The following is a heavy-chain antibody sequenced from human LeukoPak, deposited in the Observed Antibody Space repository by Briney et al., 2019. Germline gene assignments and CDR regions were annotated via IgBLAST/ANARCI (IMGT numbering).Heavy chain of an antibody. CDR1: GYTFTSYG. CDR2: ISAYNGNT. V-gene: IGHV1-18*01. CDR3: ASCLAGVYGDYVFELDY. J-gene: IGHJ4*02. D-gene: IGHD4-17*01. Sequence: ASVTVSCKASGYTFTSYGISWVRQAPGQGLEWMGWISAYNGNTNYAQKLQGRVTMTTDTSTSTAYMELRSLRSDDTAVYYCASCLAGVYGDYVFELDYWGQGTLVTVSS.